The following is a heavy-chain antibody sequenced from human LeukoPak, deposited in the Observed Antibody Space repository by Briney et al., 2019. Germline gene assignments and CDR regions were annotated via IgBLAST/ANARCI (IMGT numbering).Heavy chain of an antibody. Sequence: GGSLRLSCAASVFTFSSYAISWVRQAPGKRLEWVSGISSSGGTTYYADSLKGRFSISRDNSKNTVYLQMNSLRADDTAVYYCARDLSWGAFIWGQGTMVTVSS. V-gene: IGHV3-23*01. J-gene: IGHJ3*02. CDR1: VFTFSSYA. D-gene: IGHD3-16*01. CDR3: ARDLSWGAFI. CDR2: ISSSGGTT.